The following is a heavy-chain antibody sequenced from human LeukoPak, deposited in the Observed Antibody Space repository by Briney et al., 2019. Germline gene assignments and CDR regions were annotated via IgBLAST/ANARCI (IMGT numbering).Heavy chain of an antibody. Sequence: ASVKVSCKASGYTFTGYYMHWVRQAPGQGLEWMGRINPNSGGTNYAQKFQGRVTMTRDTSISTAYMELSRLRSDDTALYYCARETWSGYFLDYWGQGTLVTVSS. V-gene: IGHV1-2*06. D-gene: IGHD3-3*01. CDR2: INPNSGGT. CDR1: GYTFTGYY. J-gene: IGHJ4*02. CDR3: ARETWSGYFLDY.